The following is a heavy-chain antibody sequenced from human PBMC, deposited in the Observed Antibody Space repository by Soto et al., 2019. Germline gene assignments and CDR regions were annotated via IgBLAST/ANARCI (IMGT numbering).Heavy chain of an antibody. J-gene: IGHJ4*02. V-gene: IGHV4-59*01. D-gene: IGHD3-22*01. CDR1: GDSISTFS. CDR3: ARGRTVRNYADDSSDYFYFFDY. Sequence: SETLSLTCTVSGDSISTFSSGWLRQSPGKELERIGYGYYTGSTNYNPSLKSRVTISVDRSKNQFSLKLTSANAADTAVYYCARGRTVRNYADDSSDYFYFFDYWGQGTQVTVSS. CDR2: GYYTGST.